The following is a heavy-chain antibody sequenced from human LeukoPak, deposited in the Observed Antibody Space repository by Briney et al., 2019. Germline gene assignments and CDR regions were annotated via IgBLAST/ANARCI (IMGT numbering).Heavy chain of an antibody. CDR1: GGSFSGYS. CDR2: ISAYNGNT. CDR3: ARGVSLLWFGEPTPHNWFDP. V-gene: IGHV1-18*01. Sequence: ASVKVSCKPSGGSFSGYSISWVRQAPGQGLEWMGRISAYNGNTNYAQKLQGRVTMTTDTSTSTAYMELRSLRSDDTAVYYCARGVSLLWFGEPTPHNWFDPWGQGTLVTVSS. D-gene: IGHD3-10*01. J-gene: IGHJ5*02.